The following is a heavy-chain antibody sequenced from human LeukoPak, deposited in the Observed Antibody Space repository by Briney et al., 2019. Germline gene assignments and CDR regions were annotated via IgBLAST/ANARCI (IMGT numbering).Heavy chain of an antibody. J-gene: IGHJ5*02. CDR3: ASSSQGIVAKYNWFDP. V-gene: IGHV1-69*13. Sequence: SVKVSCKASGGTFSSYAISWVRQAPGQGLEWMGGVIPIFGTANYAQKFQGRVTITADESTSTAYMELSSLRSEDTAVYYCASSSQGIVAKYNWFDPWGQGTLVTVSS. CDR2: VIPIFGTA. D-gene: IGHD6-13*01. CDR1: GGTFSSYA.